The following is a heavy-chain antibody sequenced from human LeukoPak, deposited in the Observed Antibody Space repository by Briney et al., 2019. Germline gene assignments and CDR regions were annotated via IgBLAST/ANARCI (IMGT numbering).Heavy chain of an antibody. J-gene: IGHJ1*01. CDR1: GGSLSGYY. CDR2: VNHSGST. CDR3: ARSRARGAHGGLPH. Sequence: SETLSLTWAVYGGSLSGYYWSWIRQHPGKGLEWIGEVNHSGSTNYNPSLKIRVTISVDTSKIQLSRMLGSVTAADSAVYYCARSRARGAHGGLPHWGQGTLVTVSS. V-gene: IGHV4-34*01. D-gene: IGHD3-10*01.